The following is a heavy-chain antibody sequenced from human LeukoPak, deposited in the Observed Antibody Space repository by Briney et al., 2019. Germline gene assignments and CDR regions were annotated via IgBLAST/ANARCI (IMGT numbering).Heavy chain of an antibody. Sequence: GGSLRLSCAASGFTFRNFGMYWVRQAPGKGLECVSAISSGDGNTYYADSVKGRFTISRDNSKNTLYLQMSSLRAEDTAIYYCAKSYSTGYFDYWGQGTLVTVSS. J-gene: IGHJ4*02. D-gene: IGHD6-19*01. CDR2: ISSGDGNT. CDR1: GFTFRNFG. V-gene: IGHV3-23*01. CDR3: AKSYSTGYFDY.